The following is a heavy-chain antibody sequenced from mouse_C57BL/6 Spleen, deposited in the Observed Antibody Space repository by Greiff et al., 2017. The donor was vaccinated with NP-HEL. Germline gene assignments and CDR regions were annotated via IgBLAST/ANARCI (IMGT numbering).Heavy chain of an antibody. CDR2: IDPETGGT. V-gene: IGHV1-15*01. J-gene: IGHJ3*01. CDR3: TRRETSQRSPCAY. D-gene: IGHD1-1*01. CDR1: GYTFTDYE. Sequence: QVQLQQSGAELVRPGASVTLSCKASGYTFTDYEMHWVKQTPVHGLEWLGAIDPETGGTDYNPKLKGKAILTADKSSRTSYMELRSLTSDDSAVYYCTRRETSQRSPCAYWGQGTLVTVSA.